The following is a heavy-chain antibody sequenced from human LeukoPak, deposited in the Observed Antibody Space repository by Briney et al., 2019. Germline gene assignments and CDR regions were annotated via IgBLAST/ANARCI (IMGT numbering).Heavy chain of an antibody. V-gene: IGHV3-48*01. CDR3: AKGSAGEVRGVTSLFYYGMDV. J-gene: IGHJ6*02. D-gene: IGHD3-10*01. CDR2: ISSSSSTI. CDR1: GFTFSSYS. Sequence: PGGSLRLSCAASGFTFSSYSMNWVRQAPGKGLEWVSYISSSSSTIYYADSVKGRFTISRDNSKNTLYLQVNSLRVEDTAVYFCAKGSAGEVRGVTSLFYYGMDVWGQGTTVTVSS.